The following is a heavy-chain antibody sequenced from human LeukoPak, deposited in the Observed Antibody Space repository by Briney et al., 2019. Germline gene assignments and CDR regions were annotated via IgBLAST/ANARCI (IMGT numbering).Heavy chain of an antibody. V-gene: IGHV3-64*01. Sequence: GGSLRLSCAASGFTFSYYAMHWVRQAPGKGLEYVSAISSDGGSTYYANSVKGRFTISRDNSKNMLYPQMGSLRAEDMAVYYCARWVSTSYDAFDIWGQGTMVTVSS. D-gene: IGHD6-6*01. CDR3: ARWVSTSYDAFDI. J-gene: IGHJ3*02. CDR1: GFTFSYYA. CDR2: ISSDGGST.